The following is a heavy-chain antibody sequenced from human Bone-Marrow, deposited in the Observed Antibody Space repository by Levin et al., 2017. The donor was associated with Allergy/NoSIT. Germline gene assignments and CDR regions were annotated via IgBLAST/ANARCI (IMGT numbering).Heavy chain of an antibody. CDR2: ISFDGSKK. CDR1: SVTFTNYS. V-gene: IGHV3-30-3*01. Sequence: PGGSLRLSCAASSVTFTNYSMHWVRQAPGKGLEWVAVISFDGSKKYYGDSVKGRFTISRDNSKNTLYLQMNSLRAEDTAIYYCARVEAFCGGGSCYGMDVWGQGTMVTVSS. D-gene: IGHD2-15*01. J-gene: IGHJ3*01. CDR3: ARVEAFCGGGSCYGMDV.